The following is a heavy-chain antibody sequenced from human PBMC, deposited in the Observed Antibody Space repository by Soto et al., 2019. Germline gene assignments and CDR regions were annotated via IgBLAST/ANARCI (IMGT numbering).Heavy chain of an antibody. CDR1: GSTFNNYA. J-gene: IGHJ4*02. Sequence: EVQLLESGGDLVQPGESLRLSCAASGSTFNNYAMTWVRQAPGKGLEWLSGISGSGSNTYYANSVKGRFIISRDNSKKTVYLQLNSLRVEDTATYYCAKSPTATSPRVDSWGQGTLVTVSS. CDR3: AKSPTATSPRVDS. V-gene: IGHV3-23*01. CDR2: ISGSGSNT. D-gene: IGHD6-25*01.